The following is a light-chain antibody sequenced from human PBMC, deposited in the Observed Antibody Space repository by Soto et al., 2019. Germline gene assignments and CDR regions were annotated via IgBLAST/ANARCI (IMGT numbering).Light chain of an antibody. CDR3: QHRSNSPPTWT. J-gene: IGKJ1*01. CDR2: DAS. Sequence: EIVLTQSPATLSLSPGERATLSCRASQRIGTYLAWYQQKPGQAPRLLIYDASNRATGIPPRFSGSGSGTDFTLTISNLEPEDFAVYFCQHRSNSPPTWTFGQGTKVEIK. V-gene: IGKV3-11*01. CDR1: QRIGTY.